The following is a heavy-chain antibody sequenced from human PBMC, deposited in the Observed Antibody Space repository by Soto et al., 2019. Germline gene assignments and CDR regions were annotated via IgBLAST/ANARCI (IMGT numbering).Heavy chain of an antibody. CDR2: ISSSSSYI. Sequence: EVQLVESGGGLVKPGGSLRLSCAASGFTFSSYSMNWVRQAPGKGLEWVSSISSSSSYIYYADSVKGRFTISRDNAKNSRYLQMNSLRAGYTAGYVCAGAMATLDAFDFCGQCTMVTVSS. CDR3: AGAMATLDAFDF. CDR1: GFTFSSYS. J-gene: IGHJ3*01. V-gene: IGHV3-21*01. D-gene: IGHD3-10*01.